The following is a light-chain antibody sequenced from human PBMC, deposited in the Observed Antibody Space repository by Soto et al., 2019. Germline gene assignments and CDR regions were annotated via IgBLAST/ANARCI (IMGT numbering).Light chain of an antibody. Sequence: QSVLTQPPPVLGPPGQRVTISSPGSSPKIGAGYDVHWYQQLPGTAPKLLIYGNSNRPSGVPDRFSGSKSGTSASLAITGLQAEDEADYYCQSYDSSLSGYVFGTGTKVTVL. CDR3: QSYDSSLSGYV. CDR2: GNS. V-gene: IGLV1-40*01. J-gene: IGLJ1*01. CDR1: SPKIGAGYD.